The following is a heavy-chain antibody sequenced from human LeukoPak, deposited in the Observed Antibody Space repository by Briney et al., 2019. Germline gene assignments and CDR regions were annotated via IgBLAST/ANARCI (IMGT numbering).Heavy chain of an antibody. Sequence: SETLSLTCTVSGGSISSYHWSWIRQPPGKGLEWIGFIYYTGNTEYSPSLKSRVTLSLDTSKNHFSLKLRFVTAADTAVYFCARDNYLNPRVMDVWGKGTTVTVSS. CDR1: GGSISSYH. CDR3: ARDNYLNPRVMDV. V-gene: IGHV4-59*01. CDR2: IYYTGNT. D-gene: IGHD5-24*01. J-gene: IGHJ6*03.